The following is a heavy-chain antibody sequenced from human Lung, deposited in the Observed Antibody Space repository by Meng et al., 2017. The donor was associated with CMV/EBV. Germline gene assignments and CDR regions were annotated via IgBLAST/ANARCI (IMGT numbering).Heavy chain of an antibody. CDR2: ILYDGSYK. CDR3: AKMVRTLAPGGGFDY. J-gene: IGHJ4*02. V-gene: IGHV3-30*02. CDR1: GFTFSSYG. Sequence: SCAASGFTFSSYGMHWVRQAPGKGLEWVAFILYDGSYKYSADSVKGRFTISRDNSKNTLYLQMNSLRAEDTAVYYCAKMVRTLAPGGGFDYWGQGKXVTVSS. D-gene: IGHD4/OR15-4a*01.